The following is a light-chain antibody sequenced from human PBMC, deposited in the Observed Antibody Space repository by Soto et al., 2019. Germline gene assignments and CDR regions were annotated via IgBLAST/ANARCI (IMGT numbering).Light chain of an antibody. CDR2: EVS. J-gene: IGLJ2*01. Sequence: QSVLTQPPSVSGAPGQRVTISCAGTSSNIGAGYGVHWYQQLPGRAPKLIIYEVSNRPSGVSDRFSGSKSGNTASLTISGLQAEDEADYYCSSHVSSSTVFGGGTKLTVL. V-gene: IGLV1-40*01. CDR1: SSNIGAGYG. CDR3: SSHVSSSTV.